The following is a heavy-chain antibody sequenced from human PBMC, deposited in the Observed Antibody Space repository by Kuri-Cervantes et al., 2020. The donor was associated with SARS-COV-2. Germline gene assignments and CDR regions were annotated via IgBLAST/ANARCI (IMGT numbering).Heavy chain of an antibody. CDR3: ARADALDI. CDR1: GGSISSSSYY. V-gene: IGHV4-39*01. J-gene: IGHJ3*02. Sequence: GSLRLSCTVSGGSISSSSYYWGWIRQPPGKGLEWIGSIYYSGSTYYNPSLKSQVTISVDTSKNQFSLKLSSVTAADTAVYYCARADALDIWGQGTMVTVSS. CDR2: IYYSGST.